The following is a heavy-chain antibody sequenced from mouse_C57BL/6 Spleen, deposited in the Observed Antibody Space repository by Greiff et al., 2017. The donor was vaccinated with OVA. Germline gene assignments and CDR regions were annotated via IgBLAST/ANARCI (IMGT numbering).Heavy chain of an antibody. CDR1: GYTFTDYY. J-gene: IGHJ3*01. CDR3: ARRDGAD. V-gene: IGHV1-19*01. CDR2: INPYNGGT. Sequence: EVKLVESGPVLVKPGASVKMSCKASGYTFTDYYMNWVKQSHGKSLEWIGVINPYNGGTSYNQKFKGKATLTVDKSSSTAYMELNSLTSEDSAVYYCARRDGADWGQGTLGTVSA.